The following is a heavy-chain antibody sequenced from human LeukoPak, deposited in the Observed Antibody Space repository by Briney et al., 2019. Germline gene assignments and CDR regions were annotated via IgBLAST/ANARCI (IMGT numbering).Heavy chain of an antibody. J-gene: IGHJ4*02. Sequence: SETLSLTCAVYGGSFSGYYWSWIRQPPGKGLEWIGEINHSGSTNYNPSLKSRVTISVDTSKNQFSLKLSSVTAADTAVYYCAIVKGFWEGPYPDYWAQGTLDTVS. D-gene: IGHD3-3*01. CDR1: GGSFSGYY. CDR2: INHSGST. V-gene: IGHV4-34*01. CDR3: AIVKGFWEGPYPDY.